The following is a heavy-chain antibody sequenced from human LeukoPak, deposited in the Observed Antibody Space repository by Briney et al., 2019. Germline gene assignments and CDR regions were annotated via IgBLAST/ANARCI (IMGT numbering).Heavy chain of an antibody. V-gene: IGHV1-46*01. Sequence: ASVNVSCKASGYTFTSYYMHWVRQAPGQGLEWMGIINPSGGSTSYAQKFQGRVTMTRDMSTSTVYMELSSLRSEDTAVYYCARNHIPGIAAAGADYWGQGTLVTVSS. CDR1: GYTFTSYY. D-gene: IGHD6-13*01. CDR3: ARNHIPGIAAAGADY. CDR2: INPSGGST. J-gene: IGHJ4*02.